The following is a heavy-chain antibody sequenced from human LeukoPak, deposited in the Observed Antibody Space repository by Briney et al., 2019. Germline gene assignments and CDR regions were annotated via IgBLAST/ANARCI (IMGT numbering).Heavy chain of an antibody. V-gene: IGHV4-34*01. CDR2: INHSGST. D-gene: IGHD3-9*01. J-gene: IGHJ5*02. Sequence: SETLSPTCAVYGGSFSGYYWSWIRQPPGKGLEWIGEINHSGSTNYNPSLKSRVTISVDTSKNQFSLKLSSVTAADTAVYYCARCRYFDWLLSHNWFDPWGQGTLVTVSS. CDR1: GGSFSGYY. CDR3: ARCRYFDWLLSHNWFDP.